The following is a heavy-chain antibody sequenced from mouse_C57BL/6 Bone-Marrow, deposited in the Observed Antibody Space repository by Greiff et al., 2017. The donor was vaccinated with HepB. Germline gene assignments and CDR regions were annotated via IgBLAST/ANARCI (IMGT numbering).Heavy chain of an antibody. CDR3: ARWGNYFDY. CDR2: INPGSGGT. CDR1: GYAFTNYL. Sequence: VMLVESGAELVRPGTSVKVSCKASGYAFTNYLIEWVKQRPGQGLEWIGVINPGSGGTNYNEKFKGKATLTADKSSSTAYMQLSSLTSEDSAVYFCARWGNYFDYWGQGTTLTVSS. J-gene: IGHJ2*01. V-gene: IGHV1-54*01.